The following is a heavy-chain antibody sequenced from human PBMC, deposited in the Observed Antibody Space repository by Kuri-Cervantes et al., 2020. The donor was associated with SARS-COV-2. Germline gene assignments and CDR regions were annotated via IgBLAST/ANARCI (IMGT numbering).Heavy chain of an antibody. Sequence: ASVKVSCKASGYTFTGYYMHWVRQAPGQGLEWMGWINPNSGGTNYAQKFQGRVTMTRDTSISTAYMELSRLRSDDTAVYYCARDRWRRGGRNPSIAARPTFYYYYYGMDVWGQGTTVTCAS. CDR2: INPNSGGT. CDR3: ARDRWRRGGRNPSIAARPTFYYYYYGMDV. J-gene: IGHJ6*01. D-gene: IGHD6-6*01. CDR1: GYTFTGYY. V-gene: IGHV1-2*02.